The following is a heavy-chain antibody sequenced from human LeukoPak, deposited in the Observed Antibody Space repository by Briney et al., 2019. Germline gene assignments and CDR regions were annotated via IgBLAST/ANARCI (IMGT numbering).Heavy chain of an antibody. CDR2: ISADNGNT. Sequence: GASVKVSCKASGYTFTSYGINWVRQAPGQGLEWVGWISADNGNTNYAQKLQGRVTMTTDTSTSTAYMELRSLRSDDTAVYYCARSVAVAGTVYYYYYMDVWGKGTTVTISS. D-gene: IGHD6-19*01. J-gene: IGHJ6*03. V-gene: IGHV1-18*01. CDR1: GYTFTSYG. CDR3: ARSVAVAGTVYYYYYMDV.